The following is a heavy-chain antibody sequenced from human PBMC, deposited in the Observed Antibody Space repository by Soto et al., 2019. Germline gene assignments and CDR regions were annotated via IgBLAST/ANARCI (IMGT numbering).Heavy chain of an antibody. CDR3: ARDLGSSGYPDY. D-gene: IGHD3-22*01. Sequence: PGGSLRLSCAASGFTFSSYAMHWVRQAPGKGLEWVAVISYDGSDKYYADSVKGRFTIPRDNSKNTLYLQMNSLRVEDTAVYYCARDLGSSGYPDYWGQGTLVTVSS. CDR1: GFTFSSYA. CDR2: ISYDGSDK. V-gene: IGHV3-30-3*01. J-gene: IGHJ4*02.